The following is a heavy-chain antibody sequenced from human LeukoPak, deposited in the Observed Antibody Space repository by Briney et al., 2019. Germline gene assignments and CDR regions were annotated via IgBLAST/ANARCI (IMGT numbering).Heavy chain of an antibody. V-gene: IGHV3-7*01. J-gene: IGHJ4*02. D-gene: IGHD3-22*01. CDR1: GFPFSRYW. Sequence: GGSLRLSCAASGFPFSRYWMSWVRQAPGKGLEWVANIKEDGSDKYYVDSVRGRFTISRDNAKNSLYLQVNRLRADDTAVYYCARDYAMMVDYWGQGTLVTVSS. CDR3: ARDYAMMVDY. CDR2: IKEDGSDK.